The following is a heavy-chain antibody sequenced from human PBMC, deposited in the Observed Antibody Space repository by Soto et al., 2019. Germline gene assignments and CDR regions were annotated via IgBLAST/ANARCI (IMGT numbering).Heavy chain of an antibody. Sequence: SQTLSLTCAISGDSVSSNSAAWNWIRQSPSRGLEWLGRTYYRSKWYNDYAVSVKSRITINPDTSKNQFSLQLNSVTPEDTAVYYCARDLAALRYFDWLPDYYYYGMDVWGQGTTGTVSS. D-gene: IGHD3-9*01. CDR3: ARDLAALRYFDWLPDYYYYGMDV. CDR2: TYYRSKWYN. V-gene: IGHV6-1*01. J-gene: IGHJ6*02. CDR1: GDSVSSNSAA.